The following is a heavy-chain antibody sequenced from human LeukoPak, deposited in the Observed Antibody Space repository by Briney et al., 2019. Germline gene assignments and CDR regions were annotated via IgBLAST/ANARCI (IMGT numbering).Heavy chain of an antibody. CDR1: GFTFSTYS. Sequence: GGSLRLSCAASGFTFSTYSMNWVRQAPGKGLEWVAAISGGGDTIYYAHSVKGRFTVSRDNAENSVYLQMNSVRAEDTAVYYCGKNPIYPDQSGYYFDYWAREPWSSSPQ. V-gene: IGHV3-48*04. CDR2: ISGGGDTI. D-gene: IGHD3-22*01. J-gene: IGHJ4*02. CDR3: GKNPIYPDQSGYYFDY.